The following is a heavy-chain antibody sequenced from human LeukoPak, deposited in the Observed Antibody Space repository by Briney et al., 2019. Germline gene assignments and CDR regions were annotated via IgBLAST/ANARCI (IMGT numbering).Heavy chain of an antibody. CDR2: IWYDGSNK. CDR3: AKEREPYDSSGYYIGEVYYYYGMDV. J-gene: IGHJ6*02. CDR1: GFTFSSYG. V-gene: IGHV3-30*02. Sequence: PGGSLRLSCAASGFTFSSYGMHWVRQAPGKGLEWVAVIWYDGSNKYYADSVKGRFTISRDNSKNTLYLQMNSLRAEDTAVYYCAKEREPYDSSGYYIGEVYYYYGMDVWGQGTTVTVSS. D-gene: IGHD3-22*01.